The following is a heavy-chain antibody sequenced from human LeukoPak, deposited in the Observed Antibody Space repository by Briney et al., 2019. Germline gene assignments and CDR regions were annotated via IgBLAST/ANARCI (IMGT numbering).Heavy chain of an antibody. CDR2: ISGSSSYI. D-gene: IGHD5-24*01. V-gene: IGHV3-21*01. J-gene: IGHJ4*02. CDR3: ARDRDGYPGGY. CDR1: GFTFSSYS. Sequence: GGSLRLSCAASGFTFSSYSVNWVRQAPGKGLEWVSSISGSSSYIDYADSVKGRFTISRDNAKNSLYLQMSSLRAEDTAVYYCARDRDGYPGGYWGQGTLVTVSS.